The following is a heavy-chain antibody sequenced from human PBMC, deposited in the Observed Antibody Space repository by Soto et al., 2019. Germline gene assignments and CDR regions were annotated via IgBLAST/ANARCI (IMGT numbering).Heavy chain of an antibody. CDR3: AREKDIVATISLGLDY. CDR2: ISCSGSST. J-gene: IGHJ4*02. V-gene: IGHV3-23*01. Sequence: GGSLRLSCAASGFTFSSYAMSWVRQAPGKGLEWVSVISCSGSSTYYADSVKGRFTISRDNSKNTLYLQMNSLRAEDTAVYYCAREKDIVATISLGLDYWGQGTLVTVSS. D-gene: IGHD5-12*01. CDR1: GFTFSSYA.